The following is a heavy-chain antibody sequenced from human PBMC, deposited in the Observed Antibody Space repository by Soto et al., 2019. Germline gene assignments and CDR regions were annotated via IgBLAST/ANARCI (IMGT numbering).Heavy chain of an antibody. Sequence: EVQLLESGGGLVQPGGSLRLSCAASGFSFIKYAMSWVRQAPGKGLEWVSGRSGSGGSTSSADSVKGRFAISRDNSRNTLYLQMNSLRDGDTAIYYCARGFSAGKGSPPDYWGQGTLVTVSS. CDR1: GFSFIKYA. CDR3: ARGFSAGKGSPPDY. CDR2: RSGSGGST. D-gene: IGHD3-10*01. V-gene: IGHV3-23*01. J-gene: IGHJ4*02.